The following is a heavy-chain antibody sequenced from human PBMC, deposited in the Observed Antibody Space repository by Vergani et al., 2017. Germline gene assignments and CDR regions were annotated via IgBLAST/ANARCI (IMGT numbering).Heavy chain of an antibody. J-gene: IGHJ4*02. Sequence: QVQLQESGPGLVKPSQTLSLTCTVSGGSISSGDYYWSWIRQPPGKGLEWIGYIYYSGSTYYNPSLKSRVSISVDTSKNQFSLKLSSVTAADTAVYYCARGVVRYFDWLFDYFDDWGQGTLVTVSS. CDR2: IYYSGST. V-gene: IGHV4-30-4*08. D-gene: IGHD3-9*01. CDR3: ARGVVRYFDWLFDYFDD. CDR1: GGSISSGDYY.